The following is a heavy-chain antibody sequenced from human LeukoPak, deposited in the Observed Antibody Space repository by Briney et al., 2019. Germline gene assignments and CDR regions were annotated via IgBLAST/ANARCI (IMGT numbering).Heavy chain of an antibody. CDR3: ARGQLQYYYYIDV. D-gene: IGHD2-2*02. J-gene: IGHJ6*03. V-gene: IGHV3-30*04. CDR2: ITYDGSKK. Sequence: PGGSLRLSCAASGFTFINHAMPWVRQAPGKGLEWVAGITYDGSKKYYPDSVKGLCTISRDNSKKTLFLEMNSLRAEDTAVYYCARGQLQYYYYIDVWGKGTTVTVSS. CDR1: GFTFINHA.